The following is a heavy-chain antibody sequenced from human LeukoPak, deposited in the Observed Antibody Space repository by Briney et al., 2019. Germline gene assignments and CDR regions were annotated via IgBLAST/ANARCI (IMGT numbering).Heavy chain of an antibody. CDR3: AKEGGGRTFDY. CDR1: GFNFGYYA. D-gene: IGHD4-23*01. CDR2: IRYDGGDT. Sequence: TGGSLRLSCAASGFNFGYYAMHWVRQAPGKGLVWVAFIRYDGGDTYYADSVRGRFTVARDNSKNTLYLQMNSLTAEDTALYYCAKEGGGRTFDYWGQGTLVTVSS. J-gene: IGHJ4*02. V-gene: IGHV3-30*02.